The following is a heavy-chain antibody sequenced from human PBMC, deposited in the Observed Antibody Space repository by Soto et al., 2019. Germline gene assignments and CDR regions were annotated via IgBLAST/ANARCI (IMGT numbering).Heavy chain of an antibody. D-gene: IGHD6-19*01. CDR2: ISYDGSNK. J-gene: IGHJ6*02. CDR3: AKDRAGTSYYYYGMDV. Sequence: GGSLRLSCAASGFTFSSYGMHWVRQAPGKGLEWVAVISYDGSNKYYADSVKGRFTISRDNSKNTLYLQMNSLRAEDTAVYYCAKDRAGTSYYYYGMDVWGQGTTVTVSS. CDR1: GFTFSSYG. V-gene: IGHV3-30*18.